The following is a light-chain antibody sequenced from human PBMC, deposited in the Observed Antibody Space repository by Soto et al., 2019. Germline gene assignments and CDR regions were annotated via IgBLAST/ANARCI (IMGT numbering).Light chain of an antibody. CDR1: QSVSSN. CDR3: QQYNNWPHT. Sequence: EIVMTQSPATLSVSPGETATLSCRASQSVSSNLAWYQQKPGQSPRLLIYGASTRATGIPARFSGSGSGTEFTLTISSLHSEDFAVYYCQQYNNWPHTFGQGTKLEIK. J-gene: IGKJ2*01. V-gene: IGKV3-15*01. CDR2: GAS.